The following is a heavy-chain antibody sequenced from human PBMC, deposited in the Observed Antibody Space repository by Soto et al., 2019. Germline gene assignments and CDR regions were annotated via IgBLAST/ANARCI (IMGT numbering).Heavy chain of an antibody. J-gene: IGHJ6*02. D-gene: IGHD2-8*01. CDR1: GFSVSDYA. V-gene: IGHV3-23*01. CDR3: TKSRRSVLMVYGFGGMDV. CDR2: ISGSGDGT. Sequence: GGSLRLSCAASGFSVSDYAMSWVRRAPGKGLEWVSSISGSGDGTYYGDSVKGRFTLSRDTSQKTLYLQMNNLRGEDTAVYFCTKSRRSVLMVYGFGGMDVWGRGTTVTVSS.